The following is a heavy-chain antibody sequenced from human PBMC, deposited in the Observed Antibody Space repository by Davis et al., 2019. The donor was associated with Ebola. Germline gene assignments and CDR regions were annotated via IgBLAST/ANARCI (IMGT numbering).Heavy chain of an antibody. CDR1: GFLFNDYY. V-gene: IGHV3-11*01. D-gene: IGHD5-12*01. J-gene: IGHJ4*02. Sequence: PGGSLRLSCEASGFLFNDYYMSWIRHSPGKGLEWLSYISPTGLTISYADSVKGRFTISRDNAKNSVFLQLHDLRVEDTAMYYCVRDKSTFMVATEPLDFWGQGTLVTVSS. CDR3: VRDKSTFMVATEPLDF. CDR2: ISPTGLTI.